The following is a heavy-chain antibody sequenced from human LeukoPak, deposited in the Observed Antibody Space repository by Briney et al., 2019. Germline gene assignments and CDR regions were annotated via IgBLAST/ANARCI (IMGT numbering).Heavy chain of an antibody. CDR1: GFTFSSYE. D-gene: IGHD3-9*01. CDR3: ARAGLRYFDWLLAYYFDY. Sequence: HPGGSLRLSCAASGFTFSSYEMNWVRQAPGKGLEWVSYISSSGSTIYYADSVKGRFTTSRDNARNSLYLQMNSLRAEDTAVYFCARAGLRYFDWLLAYYFDYWGQGSLVTVSS. V-gene: IGHV3-48*03. J-gene: IGHJ4*02. CDR2: ISSSGSTI.